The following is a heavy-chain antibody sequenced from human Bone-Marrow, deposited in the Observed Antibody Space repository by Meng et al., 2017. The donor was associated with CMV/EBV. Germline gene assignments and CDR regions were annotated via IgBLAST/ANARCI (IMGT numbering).Heavy chain of an antibody. CDR2: IRQDGSEK. D-gene: IGHD6-13*01. Sequence: GGSLRLSCTASGFSFSNSWMGWVRQAPGKGLEWVANIRQDGSEKYYVDSVKGRFTISRDNAKNSLSLQMNSLRVEDTALYYCARQGGVAAAGLSFWGQGTLVTVSS. V-gene: IGHV3-7*01. CDR3: ARQGGVAAAGLSF. CDR1: GFSFSNSW. J-gene: IGHJ1*01.